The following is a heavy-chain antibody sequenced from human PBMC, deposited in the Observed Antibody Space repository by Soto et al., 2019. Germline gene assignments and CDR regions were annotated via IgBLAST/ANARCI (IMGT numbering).Heavy chain of an antibody. V-gene: IGHV3-21*06. CDR2: ISSTTNYI. CDR3: ARESEDLTSNFDY. J-gene: IGHJ4*02. CDR1: GFTFTRYS. Sequence: GGSLRLSCEASGFTFTRYSMNWVRQARGKGLEWVSSISSTTNYIYYGDSMTGRFNISRDNAKNSLYLEMNSLRAEDRAVYYCARESEDLTSNFDYWGQGTLVTVSS.